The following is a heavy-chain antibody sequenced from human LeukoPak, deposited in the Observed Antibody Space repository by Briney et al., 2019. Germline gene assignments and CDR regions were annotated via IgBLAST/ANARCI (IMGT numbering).Heavy chain of an antibody. J-gene: IGHJ4*02. V-gene: IGHV3-30*02. D-gene: IGHD3-10*01. CDR2: IRYDGSNK. CDR3: AKDYYGSGTYYPWYYFDY. Sequence: GGSLRLSCAASGFTFSSYGMHWVRQAPGKGLEWVAFIRYDGSNKYYADSVKGRFTISRDNSKNTLYLQMNSLRAEDTAVYYCAKDYYGSGTYYPWYYFDYWGQGTLVTVSS. CDR1: GFTFSSYG.